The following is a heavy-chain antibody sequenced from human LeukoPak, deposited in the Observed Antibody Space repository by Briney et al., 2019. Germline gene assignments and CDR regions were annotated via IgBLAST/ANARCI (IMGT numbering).Heavy chain of an antibody. CDR3: ARDADSGSHGDY. D-gene: IGHD1-26*01. CDR1: GFTFSHYW. CDR2: INNDGSGT. J-gene: IGHJ4*02. V-gene: IGHV3-74*01. Sequence: GGSLRLSCAASGFTFSHYWMQWVRQAPGKGLVWVSRINNDGSGTTYADSVKGRFTISRDNSKNTLYLQMNSLRAEDTAVYYCARDADSGSHGDYWGQGTLVTVSS.